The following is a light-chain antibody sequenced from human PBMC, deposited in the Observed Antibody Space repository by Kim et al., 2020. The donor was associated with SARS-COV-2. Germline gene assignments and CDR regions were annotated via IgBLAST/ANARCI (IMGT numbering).Light chain of an antibody. CDR2: DVS. V-gene: IGLV2-14*04. CDR1: SRDVGGYNY. CDR3: TSYTSSSTLGV. J-gene: IGLJ3*02. Sequence: SLTISCRGPSRDVGGYNYVSWYQQHPGTAPTLMIYDVSKRPSGVSNRFSGSKAGNTASLTISGPQAEDEADYYCTSYTSSSTLGVFGGGTQLTVL.